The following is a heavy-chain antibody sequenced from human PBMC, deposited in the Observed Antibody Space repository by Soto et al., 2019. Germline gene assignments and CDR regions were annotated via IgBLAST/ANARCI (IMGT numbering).Heavy chain of an antibody. V-gene: IGHV3-48*02. D-gene: IGHD3-10*01. J-gene: IGHJ5*02. Sequence: EVQLVESGGGLVQPGGSLRLSCAASGFTFSSYTMNWVRQAPGKGLEWVSYISSSSRTIYYADSVKGRFTISRDNAKNSLYLQMNRLRDEDPAVYYCAREIPSRGAGWFDPWGQGTLVTVSS. CDR1: GFTFSSYT. CDR3: AREIPSRGAGWFDP. CDR2: ISSSSRTI.